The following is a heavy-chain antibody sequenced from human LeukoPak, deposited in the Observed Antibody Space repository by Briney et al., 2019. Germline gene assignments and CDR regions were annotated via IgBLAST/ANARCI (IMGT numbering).Heavy chain of an antibody. CDR3: ARSDLRYFDWLYLDY. D-gene: IGHD3-9*01. Sequence: PSETLSLTCTVSGGSISSYYWSWIRQPPGKGLEWVGDIYYSGSNNYNPSLKSRVTISVDTSKNQFSLKLSSVTAADTAVYYCARSDLRYFDWLYLDYWGQGALVTVSS. CDR1: GGSISSYY. J-gene: IGHJ4*02. V-gene: IGHV4-59*01. CDR2: IYYSGSN.